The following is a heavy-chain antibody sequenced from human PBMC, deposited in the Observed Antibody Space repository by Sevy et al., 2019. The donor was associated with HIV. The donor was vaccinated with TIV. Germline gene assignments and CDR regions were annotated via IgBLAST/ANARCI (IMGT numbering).Heavy chain of an antibody. J-gene: IGHJ4*02. CDR2: IKADGSDK. D-gene: IGHD3-16*01. CDR1: RFTFSANW. CDR3: AHETFGRFES. Sequence: GGSLRLSCAASRFTFSANWMNWVRQAPGKGLEWVANIKADGSDKHYVDSVEGRFTISRDNAENLLFLQMNSLRVEDTAVYYCAHETFGRFESWGQGTLVTVSS. V-gene: IGHV3-7*01.